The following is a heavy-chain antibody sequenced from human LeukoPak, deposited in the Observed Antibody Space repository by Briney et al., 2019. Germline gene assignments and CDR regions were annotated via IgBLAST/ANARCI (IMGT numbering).Heavy chain of an antibody. CDR2: IYYSGST. Sequence: SETLSLTCTVSGGSISSYYWSWIRQPPGKGLEWIGYIYYSGSTNYNPSLKSRVTISVDTSKNQFSLKLSSVTAADTAVYYCARYSSSWNGLYYYYMDVWGKGTTVTVSS. V-gene: IGHV4-59*01. D-gene: IGHD6-6*01. J-gene: IGHJ6*03. CDR1: GGSISSYY. CDR3: ARYSSSWNGLYYYYMDV.